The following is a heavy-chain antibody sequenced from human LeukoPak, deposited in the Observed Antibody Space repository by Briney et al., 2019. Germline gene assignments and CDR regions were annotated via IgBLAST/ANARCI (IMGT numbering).Heavy chain of an antibody. Sequence: SETLSLTCAVYGESLNSYYWSWVRQPPGEGLEWIGEIYESGTTEYNPSLKSRVTISMVPSKQQFSLSLSSVTAADTAVYYCARGSLTTYGSGSYYYYYGMDVWGQGTTVTVSS. CDR3: ARGSLTTYGSGSYYYYYGMDV. CDR1: GESLNSYY. D-gene: IGHD3-10*01. CDR2: IYESGTT. V-gene: IGHV4-34*01. J-gene: IGHJ6*02.